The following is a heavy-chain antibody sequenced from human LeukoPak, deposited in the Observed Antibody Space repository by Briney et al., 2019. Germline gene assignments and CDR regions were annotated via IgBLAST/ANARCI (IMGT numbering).Heavy chain of an antibody. J-gene: IGHJ4*02. CDR2: IYYSGST. Sequence: SETPSLTCTVSGGSIGSSSYYWGWIRQPPGKGLEWIGSIYYSGSTYYNPSLKSRVTISVDTSKNQFSLKLSSVTAADTAVYYCARLFSSSWTGYWGQGTLVTVSS. CDR1: GGSIGSSSYY. V-gene: IGHV4-39*01. CDR3: ARLFSSSWTGY. D-gene: IGHD6-13*01.